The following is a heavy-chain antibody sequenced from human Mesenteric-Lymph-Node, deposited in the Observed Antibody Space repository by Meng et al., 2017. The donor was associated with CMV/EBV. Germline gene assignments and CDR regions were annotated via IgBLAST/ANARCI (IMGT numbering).Heavy chain of an antibody. CDR1: GGSISSYY. V-gene: IGHV4-59*01. J-gene: IGHJ4*02. D-gene: IGHD1-26*01. Sequence: SETLSLTCTVSGGSISSYYWSWIRQPPGKGLEWIGYISYSGSTDYNPSLKNRVTISVDTSKNQFSLKLSSVTAADTAVYYCARRWEGNTWFDYWGQGTLVTVSS. CDR2: ISYSGST. CDR3: ARRWEGNTWFDY.